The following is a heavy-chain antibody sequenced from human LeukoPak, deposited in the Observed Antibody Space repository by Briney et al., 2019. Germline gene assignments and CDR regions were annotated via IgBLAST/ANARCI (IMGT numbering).Heavy chain of an antibody. D-gene: IGHD3-10*01. V-gene: IGHV3-23*01. CDR2: ISGDGRST. CDR3: AKDRGYYYGSGSYYDY. CDR1: GFTFSSYA. J-gene: IGHJ4*02. Sequence: GGSLRLSCAASGFTFSSYAMSWVRQAPGKGLEWVSRISGDGRSTSYADSVKGRFTISRDNARNTLYLQMNSLRAEDTAVYYCAKDRGYYYGSGSYYDYWGQGTLVTVSS.